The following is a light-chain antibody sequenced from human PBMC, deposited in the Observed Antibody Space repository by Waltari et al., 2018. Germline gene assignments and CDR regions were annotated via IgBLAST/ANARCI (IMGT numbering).Light chain of an antibody. CDR2: EVN. J-gene: IGLJ1*01. CDR1: SNDVAGYNY. V-gene: IGLV2-8*01. Sequence: QSALTQPPSASGSPGQSVTISCTGTSNDVAGYNYVSWYQQYPGKVPKLLIYEVNKRPPGVPDRFSGSKSGNTASLTVSGLQAEDEATYYCTSYAGINNLVFGTGTKVTVL. CDR3: TSYAGINNLV.